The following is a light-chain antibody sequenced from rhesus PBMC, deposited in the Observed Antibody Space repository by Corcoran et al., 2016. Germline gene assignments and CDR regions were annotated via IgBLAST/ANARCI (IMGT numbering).Light chain of an antibody. CDR1: QSISSW. V-gene: IGKV1-22*01. J-gene: IGKJ2*01. CDR2: MAT. CDR3: QQYSSSPYS. Sequence: DIQMTQSPSSLSASVGDTVTITCRASQSISSWLAWSQQKPGKDPKLLSHMATSLESGVPSRLSGSGSGTDFTLTISSLQSEDFATYHCQQYSSSPYSFGQGTKVEIK.